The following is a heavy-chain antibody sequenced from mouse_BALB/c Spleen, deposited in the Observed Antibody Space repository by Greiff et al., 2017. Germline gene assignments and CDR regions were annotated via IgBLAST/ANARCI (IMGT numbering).Heavy chain of an antibody. Sequence: EVMLVEPGGGLVQPGGSRKLSCAASGFTFSSFGMHWVRQAPEKGLEWVAYISSGSSTIYYADTVKGRFTISRDNPKNTLFLQMTSLRSEDTAMYYCARSGYGNYFDYWGQGTTLTVSS. D-gene: IGHD2-10*02. CDR2: ISSGSSTI. V-gene: IGHV5-17*02. J-gene: IGHJ2*01. CDR3: ARSGYGNYFDY. CDR1: GFTFSSFG.